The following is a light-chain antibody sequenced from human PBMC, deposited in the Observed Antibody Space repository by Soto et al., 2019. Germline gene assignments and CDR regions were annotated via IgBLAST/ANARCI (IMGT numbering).Light chain of an antibody. J-gene: IGLJ1*01. CDR1: SSDVGGYKY. Sequence: QSALTQPPSASGSPGQSVTISCTGTSSDVGGYKYVSWYQRHPGKAPKLMIFEVNKRPSGVPDRFSGSKSGNTASLTVSGLQAEDEDDYYCSSYAGINNLGVFGTGTKLTVL. V-gene: IGLV2-8*01. CDR2: EVN. CDR3: SSYAGINNLGV.